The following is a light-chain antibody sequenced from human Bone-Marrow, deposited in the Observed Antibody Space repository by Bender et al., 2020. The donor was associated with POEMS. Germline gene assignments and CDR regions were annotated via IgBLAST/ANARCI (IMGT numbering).Light chain of an antibody. CDR2: DVS. CDR1: SNDVGGYKY. J-gene: IGLJ1*01. Sequence: QSALTQPASVSGSPGQSITISCTGTSNDVGGYKYVSWYQQHPGKAPKLMIYDVSNRPSGISTRFSASKSGNTASLTISGLQTEDEADYYCGSYTSTNTLVFGTGTKVTVL. V-gene: IGLV2-14*01. CDR3: GSYTSTNTLV.